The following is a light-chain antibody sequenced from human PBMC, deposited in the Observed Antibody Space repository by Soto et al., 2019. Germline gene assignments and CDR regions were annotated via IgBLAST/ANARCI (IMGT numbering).Light chain of an antibody. CDR3: QQYGSSSYT. J-gene: IGKJ2*01. CDR2: DAS. V-gene: IGKV3D-20*01. Sequence: EIVLTQSPATLSLSPGERATLSCGASHSVSSNYLAWYQQKPGLAPRLLIYDASSRATGIPDRFSGSGSGTDFTLTISRLEPEDFAVYYCQQYGSSSYTFGQGTKLEIK. CDR1: HSVSSNY.